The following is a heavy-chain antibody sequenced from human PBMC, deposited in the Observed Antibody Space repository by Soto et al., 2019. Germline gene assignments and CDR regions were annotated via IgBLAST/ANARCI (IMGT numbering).Heavy chain of an antibody. CDR3: AREGALKPFPS. CDR1: GFTFSNYN. Sequence: GGSLRLSCVASGFTFSNYNMNWVRQAPGKGLEWVSHISGTSVYIHYADSVKGRFTISRGNAENSVYLQMDSLRVEDTAVYYCAREGALKPFPSWGQGALVTVS. J-gene: IGHJ5*02. V-gene: IGHV3-21*01. D-gene: IGHD2-21*01. CDR2: ISGTSVYI.